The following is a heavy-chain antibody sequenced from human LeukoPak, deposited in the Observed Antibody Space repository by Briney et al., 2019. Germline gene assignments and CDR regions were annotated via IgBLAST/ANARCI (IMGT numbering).Heavy chain of an antibody. CDR2: IYHSGNT. J-gene: IGHJ1*01. V-gene: IGHV4-59*01. CDR1: GGSISTYY. Sequence: SETLSLTCTVSGGSISTYYWNWIRQPPGKGLEWIGYIYHSGNTNYNPSLQSRVTISVDTSKNQFSLNQRSVTAADTAVYYCARGGAPRLHFQNWGQGTLVTVSS. D-gene: IGHD6-6*01. CDR3: ARGGAPRLHFQN.